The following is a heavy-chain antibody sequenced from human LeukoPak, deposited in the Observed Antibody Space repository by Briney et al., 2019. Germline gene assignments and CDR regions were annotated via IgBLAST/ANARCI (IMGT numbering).Heavy chain of an antibody. V-gene: IGHV3-30-3*01. J-gene: IGHJ4*02. Sequence: GRSLRLSCAASGFTFSSYAMHWVRQAPGKGLEWVAVISYDGSNKYYADSVKGRFTISRDNSKNTLYLQMNSLRAEDTAVYYCARGYSGSPWGFDYWGQGTLVTVSS. CDR3: ARGYSGSPWGFDY. CDR2: ISYDGSNK. CDR1: GFTFSSYA. D-gene: IGHD1-26*01.